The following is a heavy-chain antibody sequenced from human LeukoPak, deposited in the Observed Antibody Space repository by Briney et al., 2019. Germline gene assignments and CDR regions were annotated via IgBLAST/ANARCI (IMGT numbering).Heavy chain of an antibody. V-gene: IGHV3-74*01. CDR1: GLTFSSYW. CDR3: ARDPFGTTSL. J-gene: IGHJ4*02. Sequence: GRSLRLSCAPSGLTFSSYWMRWVRHAPGEGLVWVSRINSDGSSTSYADSVKGRFTISRDNAKNTLYLQMNSLRAEDTAVYYCARDPFGTTSLWGQGTLVTVSS. D-gene: IGHD1-7*01. CDR2: INSDGSST.